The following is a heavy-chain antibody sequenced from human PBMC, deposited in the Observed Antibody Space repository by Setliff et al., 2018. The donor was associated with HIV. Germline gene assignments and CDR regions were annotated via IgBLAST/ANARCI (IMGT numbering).Heavy chain of an antibody. CDR2: ISYRGTT. V-gene: IGHV4-39*01. J-gene: IGHJ4*02. Sequence: SETLSLTCTVSGGSVSTSSYYWGWIRQPPGKGLEYIGTISYRGTTHYNPSLKSRTALSIDASKNQFSLNLNFVTATDSALYYCATTRPISTGYPGFFDSWGQGIVVTVSS. CDR3: ATTRPISTGYPGFFDS. CDR1: GGSVSTSSYY. D-gene: IGHD3-9*01.